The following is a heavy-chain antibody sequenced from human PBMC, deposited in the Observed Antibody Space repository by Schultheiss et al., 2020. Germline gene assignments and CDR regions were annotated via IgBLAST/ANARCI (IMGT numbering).Heavy chain of an antibody. J-gene: IGHJ4*02. CDR2: IYYSGST. CDR3: ARGSIAVAGHDY. Sequence: SCTVSGGSISSGGYYWSWIRQHPGKGLEWIGYIYYSGSTYYNPSLKSRVTISVDTSKNQFSLKLSSVTAADTAVYYCARGSIAVAGHDYWGQGTLVTVSS. V-gene: IGHV4-31*03. D-gene: IGHD6-19*01. CDR1: GGSISSGGYY.